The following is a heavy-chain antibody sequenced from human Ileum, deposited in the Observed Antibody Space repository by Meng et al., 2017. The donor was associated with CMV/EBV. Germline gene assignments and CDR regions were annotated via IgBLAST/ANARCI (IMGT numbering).Heavy chain of an antibody. CDR2: IYPGDSDT. CDR1: GYSFTSYW. J-gene: IGHJ4*02. D-gene: IGHD2-2*01. CDR3: ARRCSSNSCYDY. V-gene: IGHV5-51*01. Sequence: GGSLRLSCKGSGYSFTSYWIGWVRQMPGKGLEWMGIIYPGDSDTRYSPSFQGQVTISADKSISTAYLQLSSLKASDTAMYYCARRCSSNSCYDYWGKGTLVAVSS.